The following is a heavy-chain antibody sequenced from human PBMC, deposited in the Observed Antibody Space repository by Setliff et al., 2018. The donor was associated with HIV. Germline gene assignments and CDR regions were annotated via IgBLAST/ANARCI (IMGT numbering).Heavy chain of an antibody. CDR1: GGSISGYF. CDR3: ARVLGASAVAFDV. Sequence: SETLSLTCTVSGGSISGYFWSWIRQPPGKGLEWIGYIFSTERTSYNPSLESRASISIDTSKNQFSLKLNSVTAADTAVYYCARVLGASAVAFDVWGQGTVVT. V-gene: IGHV4-59*01. CDR2: IFSTERT. J-gene: IGHJ3*01. D-gene: IGHD2-2*01.